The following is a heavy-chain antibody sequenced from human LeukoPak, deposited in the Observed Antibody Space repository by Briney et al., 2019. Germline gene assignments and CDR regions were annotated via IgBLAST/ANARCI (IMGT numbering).Heavy chain of an antibody. J-gene: IGHJ6*03. V-gene: IGHV1-8*01. CDR3: ARDFRVVTGYSYYHYYMDV. CDR2: MNPNSGST. CDR1: GYTFTSYD. D-gene: IGHD2-21*02. Sequence: ASVKVSCKASGYTFTSYDINWVRQATGQGLEWMGWMNPNSGSTGYAQKFQGRVTMTRNTSISTAYMELSSLRSEDTAVYYCARDFRVVTGYSYYHYYMDVWGKGTTVTISS.